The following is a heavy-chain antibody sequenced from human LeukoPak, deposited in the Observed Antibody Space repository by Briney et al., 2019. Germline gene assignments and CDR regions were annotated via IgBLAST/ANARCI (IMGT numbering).Heavy chain of an antibody. Sequence: EASVKVSCKASGGIFSSYAISWVRQAPGQGLEWMGGIIPIFGTANYAQKFQGRVTITADKSTSTAYMELSSLRSEDTAVYYCARGGLAAAGSVWFDPWGQGTLVTVSS. D-gene: IGHD6-13*01. V-gene: IGHV1-69*06. CDR1: GGIFSSYA. CDR3: ARGGLAAAGSVWFDP. J-gene: IGHJ5*02. CDR2: IIPIFGTA.